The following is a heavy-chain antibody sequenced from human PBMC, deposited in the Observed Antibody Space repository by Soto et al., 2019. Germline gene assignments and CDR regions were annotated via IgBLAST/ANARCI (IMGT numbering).Heavy chain of an antibody. Sequence: PSETLSLTCTVSGGPISSYYWSWIRQPPGKGLECIWYIYYSGSTNYNPSLKSRVTISIDTSKNQFSLNLNSVTAADTAVYYCARTNSRGEWAEWYCGQGMLVTVSS. CDR3: ARTNSRGEWAEWY. D-gene: IGHD3-22*01. J-gene: IGHJ4*02. CDR1: GGPISSYY. V-gene: IGHV4-59*01. CDR2: IYYSGST.